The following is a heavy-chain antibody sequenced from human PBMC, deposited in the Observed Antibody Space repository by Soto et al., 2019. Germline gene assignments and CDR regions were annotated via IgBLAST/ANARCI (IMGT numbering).Heavy chain of an antibody. CDR1: GFTFSGSI. J-gene: IGHJ4*02. CDR3: ARDPWAADY. D-gene: IGHD3-16*01. Sequence: PGGSLRLSCAASGFTFSGSILHWVRQAPGKGLEWVSVIYSGGSTFYADSVRGRFTISRDNSKNTVNLQMNSLRAEDTAVYYCARDPWAADYWGQGTLVTVSS. CDR2: IYSGGST. V-gene: IGHV3-66*01.